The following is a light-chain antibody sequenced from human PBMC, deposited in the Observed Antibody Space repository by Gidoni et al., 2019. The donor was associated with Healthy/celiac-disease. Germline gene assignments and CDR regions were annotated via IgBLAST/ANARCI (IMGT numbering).Light chain of an antibody. CDR3: QKYYRTPWT. J-gene: IGKJ1*01. CDR1: QSVLYSSNNKNY. Sequence: DIVMTQSPDSLAVSLGERATINCKSSQSVLYSSNNKNYLAWYQQKPGQTLKLLIYWATTRESGGPDRFSGSGSGTDLTLTISSLQAEDVAVYYCQKYYRTPWTFGQGTKVEIK. CDR2: WAT. V-gene: IGKV4-1*01.